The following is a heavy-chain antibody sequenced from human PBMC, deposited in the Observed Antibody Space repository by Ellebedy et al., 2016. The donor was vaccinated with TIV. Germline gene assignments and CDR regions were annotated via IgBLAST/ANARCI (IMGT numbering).Heavy chain of an antibody. D-gene: IGHD5-18*01. V-gene: IGHV3-23*01. CDR2: ISSTGSRT. CDR1: GFTFSSYA. J-gene: IGHJ4*02. Sequence: PGGSLRLSCAASGFTFSSYAMSWVRQAPGKGLEWVSTISSTGSRTYYADSVKGRFTISRDNSKNTVDLQMNSLRAEDTAVYYCAKDRISGDGYWVFDQWGQGALVTVSS. CDR3: AKDRISGDGYWVFDQ.